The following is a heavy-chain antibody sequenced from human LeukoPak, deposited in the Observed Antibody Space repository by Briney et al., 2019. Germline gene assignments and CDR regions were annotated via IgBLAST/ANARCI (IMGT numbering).Heavy chain of an antibody. V-gene: IGHV4-34*01. CDR3: ARSLGTSQNYYYYMDV. CDR2: INHSGST. J-gene: IGHJ6*03. D-gene: IGHD2-2*01. CDR1: GGSFSGYY. Sequence: SETLSLTCAVYGGSFSGYYWSWIRQPPGKGLEWIGEINHSGSTNYNPSLKSRVTTSVDTSKNQFSLKLSSVTAADTAVYYCARSLGTSQNYYYYMDVWGKGTTVTVSS.